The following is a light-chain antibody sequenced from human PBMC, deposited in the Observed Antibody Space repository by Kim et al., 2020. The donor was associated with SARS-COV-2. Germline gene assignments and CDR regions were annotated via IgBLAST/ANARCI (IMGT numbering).Light chain of an antibody. V-gene: IGKV3-15*01. J-gene: IGKJ1*01. CDR2: GAS. Sequence: SPGERAPLSCRASRSVSTNVAWYQQKPGQAPRLLIYGASTRATGAPARFSGSGSGTEFTLTISSLQSEDFAVYYCQQYDDLPPWTFGQGTKVDIK. CDR3: QQYDDLPPWT. CDR1: RSVSTN.